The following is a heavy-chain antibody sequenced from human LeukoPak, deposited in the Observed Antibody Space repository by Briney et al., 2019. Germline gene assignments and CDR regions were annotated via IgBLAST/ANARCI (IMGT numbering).Heavy chain of an antibody. J-gene: IGHJ4*02. Sequence: GGSLRLSCAASGFTFSSYAMSWVRQAPGEGLEWVTAISGSGGSTYYADSVKGRFTISRDNSKNTLYLQMNSLRAEDTAVYYCAKDTVALYYDFWSGDRKDYWGQGTLVTVSS. CDR3: AKDTVALYYDFWSGDRKDY. V-gene: IGHV3-23*01. CDR2: ISGSGGST. CDR1: GFTFSSYA. D-gene: IGHD3-3*01.